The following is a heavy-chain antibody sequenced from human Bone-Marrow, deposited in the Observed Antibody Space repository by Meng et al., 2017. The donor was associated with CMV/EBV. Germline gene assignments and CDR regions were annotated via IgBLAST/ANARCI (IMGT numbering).Heavy chain of an antibody. CDR2: INPNSGGT. D-gene: IGHD6-6*01. J-gene: IGHJ6*02. CDR1: GYTFTGYY. CDR3: ARTRVEYSSSSSSNYYYYGMDV. V-gene: IGHV1-2*02. Sequence: ASVKVSCQASGYTFTGYYMHWVRQAPGQGLEWMGWINPNSGGTNYAQKFQGRVTMTRDTSIRTAYMELSRLRSDDTAVYYCARTRVEYSSSSSSNYYYYGMDVWGQGTTVTVSS.